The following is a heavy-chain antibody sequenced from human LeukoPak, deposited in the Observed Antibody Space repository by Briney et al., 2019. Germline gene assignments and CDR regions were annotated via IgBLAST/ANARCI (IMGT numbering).Heavy chain of an antibody. V-gene: IGHV3-48*02. J-gene: IGHJ4*02. Sequence: GGSLRLSCAASGFTFSSYSMNWVRQAPGKGLEWVSYISSSSSTIYYADSVKGRFTISRDNAKNSLYLQMNSLRDEDTAVYYCARGAHYYDSSGQWDYWGQGTLVTVSS. CDR3: ARGAHYYDSSGQWDY. D-gene: IGHD3-22*01. CDR1: GFTFSSYS. CDR2: ISSSSSTI.